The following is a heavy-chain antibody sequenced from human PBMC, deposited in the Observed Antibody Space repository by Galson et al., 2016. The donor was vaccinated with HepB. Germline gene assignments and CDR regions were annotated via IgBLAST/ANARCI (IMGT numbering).Heavy chain of an antibody. CDR1: GYNFTNYW. D-gene: IGHD5-18*01. CDR3: ARRGYSFGAPDLHY. V-gene: IGHV5-51*01. Sequence: QSGAEVKKPGESLKISCKASGYNFTNYWIGWVRQMPGKGLELMGIIYTGDSNTRYSPSFQGQVTISADKSIGTAYLQWNSLKASDTACYYCARRGYSFGAPDLHYWGQGTLVIVSS. CDR2: IYTGDSNT. J-gene: IGHJ4*02.